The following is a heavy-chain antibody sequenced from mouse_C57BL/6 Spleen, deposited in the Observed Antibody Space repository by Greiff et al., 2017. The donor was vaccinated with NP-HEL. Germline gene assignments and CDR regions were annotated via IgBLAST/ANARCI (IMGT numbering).Heavy chain of an antibody. CDR2: INPSNGGT. J-gene: IGHJ3*01. CDR3: ARWGITTGVEKGWVAY. Sequence: QVQLQQPGTELVKPGASVKLSCKASGYTFTSYWMHWVKQRPGQGLEWIGNINPSNGGTNYNEKFKSKATLTVDKSSSTAYMQLSSLTSEDSAVYYCARWGITTGVEKGWVAYGGQGTLVTVS. CDR1: GYTFTSYW. V-gene: IGHV1-53*01. D-gene: IGHD1-1*01.